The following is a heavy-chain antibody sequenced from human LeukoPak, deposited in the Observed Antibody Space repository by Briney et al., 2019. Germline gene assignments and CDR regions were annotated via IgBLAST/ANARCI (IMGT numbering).Heavy chain of an antibody. D-gene: IGHD1-14*01. CDR1: GFTFSSYW. J-gene: IGHJ4*02. CDR2: INRDGSEK. Sequence: GGSLRLSCAASGFTFSSYWMIWVRQAPGKGLESVANINRDGSEKYYVDSVKGRFTISRDNAKNSLYLQMNSLRAEDAAVYYCARDHSEPGVFLDHWGQGTLVTVSS. CDR3: ARDHSEPGVFLDH. V-gene: IGHV3-7*05.